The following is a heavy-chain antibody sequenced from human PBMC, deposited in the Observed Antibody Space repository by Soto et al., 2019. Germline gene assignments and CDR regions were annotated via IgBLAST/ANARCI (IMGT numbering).Heavy chain of an antibody. CDR3: AGEDNHDTFDI. Sequence: SHTLSLTCVICGESVSSDYGAWNWIRQSPSRGLEWLGRTYYRSKWYHDYAVSVKSRITIYPDTSKNQISLQLTSVTPEDTAVYYCAGEDNHDTFDIWGQGTMVTVTS. CDR1: GESVSSDYGA. D-gene: IGHD2-15*01. CDR2: TYYRSKWYH. V-gene: IGHV6-1*01. J-gene: IGHJ3*02.